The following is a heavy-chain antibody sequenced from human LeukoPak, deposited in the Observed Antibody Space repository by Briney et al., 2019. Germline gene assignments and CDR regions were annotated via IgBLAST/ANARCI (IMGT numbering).Heavy chain of an antibody. CDR2: ISGSGGST. Sequence: PGGSLRLPCAASGFTFSSYAMSWVRQAPGKGLEWVSAISGSGGSTYYADSVKGRFTISRDNSKNTLYLQMNSLRAEDTAVYYCAKASGGYSYGPHDYWGQGTLVTVSS. J-gene: IGHJ4*02. CDR1: GFTFSSYA. CDR3: AKASGGYSYGPHDY. D-gene: IGHD5-18*01. V-gene: IGHV3-23*01.